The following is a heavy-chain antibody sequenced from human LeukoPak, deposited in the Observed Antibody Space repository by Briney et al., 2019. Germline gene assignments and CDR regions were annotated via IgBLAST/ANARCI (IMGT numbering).Heavy chain of an antibody. CDR2: IYYSGST. CDR1: GGSISSYY. D-gene: IGHD1-1*01. J-gene: IGHJ4*02. CDR3: AREYSYTSPFDY. Sequence: SETLSLTCTVSGGSISSYYWSWIRQPPGKGLEWIGYIYYSGSTNYNPSLKSRVTISVDTSKNQFSLKLSSVTAADTAVYYCAREYSYTSPFDYWGQGTLVTVSS. V-gene: IGHV4-59*01.